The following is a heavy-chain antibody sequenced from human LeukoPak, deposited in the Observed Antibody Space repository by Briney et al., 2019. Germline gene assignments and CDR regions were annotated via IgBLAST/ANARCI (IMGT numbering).Heavy chain of an antibody. CDR1: GFTFSSYA. J-gene: IGHJ4*02. CDR3: ARDPFITGTPGYFDY. V-gene: IGHV3-30*01. D-gene: IGHD1-20*01. CDR2: ISYDGSNK. Sequence: GGSLRLSCAASGFTFSSYAMHWVRQAPGKGLEWVAVISYDGSNKYYADSVKGRFTISRDNSKNTLYLQMNSLRAEDTAVYYCARDPFITGTPGYFDYWGQGTLVTVSS.